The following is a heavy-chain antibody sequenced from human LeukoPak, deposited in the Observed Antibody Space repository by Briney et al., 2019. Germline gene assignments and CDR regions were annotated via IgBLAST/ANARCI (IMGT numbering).Heavy chain of an antibody. CDR3: ARDRGYSYAFDY. Sequence: SETLSLTCTVSGGSISSYYWSWIRQPAGKGLEWIGRIYTSGSTNCNPSLKSRVTISIDTSKNQFSLKLNSVTAADTAVYYCARDRGYSYAFDYWGQGTLVTVSS. D-gene: IGHD5-18*01. CDR2: IYTSGST. CDR1: GGSISSYY. J-gene: IGHJ4*02. V-gene: IGHV4-4*07.